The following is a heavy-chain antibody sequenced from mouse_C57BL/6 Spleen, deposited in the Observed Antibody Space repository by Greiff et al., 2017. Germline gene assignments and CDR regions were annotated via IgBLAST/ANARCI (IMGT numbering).Heavy chain of an antibody. Sequence: QVQLQQSGAELVKPGASVKMSCKASGYTFTSYWINWVKQRPGQGLEWIGDIYPGSGSTNYNEKFKGKATLTVDTSSSTAYMQLSSLTSEDAAVYNGAREDCYYYFDYWGQGTTLTVSS. CDR2: IYPGSGST. CDR1: GYTFTSYW. V-gene: IGHV1-55*01. D-gene: IGHD2-3*01. CDR3: AREDCYYYFDY. J-gene: IGHJ2*01.